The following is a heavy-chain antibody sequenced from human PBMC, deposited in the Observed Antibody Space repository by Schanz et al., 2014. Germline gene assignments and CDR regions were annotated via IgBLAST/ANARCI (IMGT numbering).Heavy chain of an antibody. D-gene: IGHD1-1*01. CDR1: GGSIRSGTYY. J-gene: IGHJ2*01. V-gene: IGHV4-61*02. Sequence: QVQLQESGPGLVKPSQTLSLTCTVSGGSIRSGTYYWSWIRQPAGKALEWVGRVFPNGITNYNPSLKSRVPISLNTSKSQFALTLTSLTAADAAVYYCARDTTWRLDLWGRGTLVTVSS. CDR2: VFPNGIT. CDR3: ARDTTWRLDL.